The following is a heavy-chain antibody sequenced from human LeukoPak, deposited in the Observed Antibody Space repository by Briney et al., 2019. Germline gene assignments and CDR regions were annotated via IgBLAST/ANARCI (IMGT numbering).Heavy chain of an antibody. CDR1: GFTFSDYY. CDR3: ARDRGSGSYFDY. CDR2: IYSGGST. D-gene: IGHD3-10*01. J-gene: IGHJ4*02. V-gene: IGHV3-53*01. Sequence: GGSLRLSCAASGFTFSDYYMSWIRQAPGKGLEWVSVIYSGGSTYYADSVKGRFTISRDNSKNALYPQMNSLRAEDTAVYYCARDRGSGSYFDYWGQGTLVTVSS.